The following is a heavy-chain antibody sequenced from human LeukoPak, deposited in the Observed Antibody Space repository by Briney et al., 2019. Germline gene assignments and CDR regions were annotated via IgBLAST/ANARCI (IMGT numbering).Heavy chain of an antibody. D-gene: IGHD4-17*01. CDR1: GGSISSGDYY. J-gene: IGHJ6*03. CDR2: IYYSGST. V-gene: IGHV4-30-4*08. CDR3: ARWFGDYDPFWSYYMDV. Sequence: PSQTLSLTCTVSGGSISSGDYYWSWIRQPPGKGLEWIGYIYYSGSTYYNPSLKSRVTISVDTSKNQFSLKLSSVTAADTAVYYCARWFGDYDPFWSYYMDVWGKGTTVTVSS.